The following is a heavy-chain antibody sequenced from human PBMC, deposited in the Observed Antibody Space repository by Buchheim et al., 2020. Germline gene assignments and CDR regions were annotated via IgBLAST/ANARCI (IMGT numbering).Heavy chain of an antibody. J-gene: IGHJ1*01. CDR3: ARGAGWLIQD. Sequence: QVQLQESGPGLVKPSETLSLTCTVSGGSISSYYCGWIRQPPGKELEWIGYVYYSGSTNFNPSLKSRVTMSVDASKNQFSLKLSSVTAADTAVYYCARGAGWLIQDWGQG. D-gene: IGHD5-24*01. CDR2: VYYSGST. V-gene: IGHV4-59*01. CDR1: GGSISSYY.